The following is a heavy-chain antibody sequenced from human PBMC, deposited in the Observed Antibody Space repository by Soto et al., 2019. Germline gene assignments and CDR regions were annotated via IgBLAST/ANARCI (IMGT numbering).Heavy chain of an antibody. D-gene: IGHD6-19*01. Sequence: PGGSLRLSCAASGFTFSSYSMNWVRQAPGKGLEWVSYISSSSSTIYYADSVKGRFTISRDNAKNSLYLQMNSLRDEDTAVYNYAIVLERGRIAVPHRNYGMDVWGQGTTVTVPS. CDR1: GFTFSSYS. V-gene: IGHV3-48*02. J-gene: IGHJ6*02. CDR3: AIVLERGRIAVPHRNYGMDV. CDR2: ISSSSSTI.